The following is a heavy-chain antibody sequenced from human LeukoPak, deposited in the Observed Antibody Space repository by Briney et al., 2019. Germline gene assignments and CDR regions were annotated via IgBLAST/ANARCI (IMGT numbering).Heavy chain of an antibody. CDR1: GFIFSHHG. Sequence: GGSLTLSCAAFGFIFSHHGMHWVRQAPGKGLVWVSRIKTDGSSTSYADSVKGRFTISRDNAKNTLYLQMNSLRTEDTAVYYCASSRDGYFDYWGQGTLVTVSS. CDR2: IKTDGSST. D-gene: IGHD5-24*01. CDR3: ASSRDGYFDY. V-gene: IGHV3-74*01. J-gene: IGHJ4*02.